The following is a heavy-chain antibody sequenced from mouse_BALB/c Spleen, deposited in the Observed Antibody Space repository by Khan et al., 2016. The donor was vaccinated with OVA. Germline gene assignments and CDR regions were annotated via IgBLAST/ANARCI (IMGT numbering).Heavy chain of an antibody. CDR3: ARGGAAYYRNGEGAKEF. Sequence: QIQLVQSGPELKKPGETVRISCKASGYTFTTAGIQWVQKMPGKGLKWIGWINTHSGVPKYAEDFKGRFAFSLEISVNIAYLQITNLKNEDTATXLSARGGAAYYRNGEGAKEFWGQGTSVNVSS. V-gene: IGHV9-4*02. CDR2: INTHSGVP. CDR1: GYTFTTAG. J-gene: IGHJ4*01. D-gene: IGHD2-5*01.